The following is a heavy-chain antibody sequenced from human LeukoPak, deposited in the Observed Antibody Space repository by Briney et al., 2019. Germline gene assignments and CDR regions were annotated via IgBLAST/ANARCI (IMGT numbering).Heavy chain of an antibody. Sequence: PSETLSLTCTVPGGSISSSYYYWAWIRQPPGEGLEWVGNVYSSGSTLYNPSLKSRVTISIDTSKNQFSLDLRSLTAADTAVYYCASLPRMDVWGQGTTVTVSS. J-gene: IGHJ6*02. CDR1: GGSISSSYYY. CDR3: ASLPRMDV. CDR2: VYSSGST. V-gene: IGHV4-39*01.